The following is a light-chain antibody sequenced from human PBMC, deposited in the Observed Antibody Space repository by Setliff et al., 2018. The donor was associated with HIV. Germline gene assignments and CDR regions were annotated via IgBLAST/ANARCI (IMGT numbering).Light chain of an antibody. CDR2: DVS. Sequence: QSVLTQPASMSGSPGQSITISCIGTSSDVGGYDFVSWYQQRPGKAPKLIIFDVSERPSGVSHRFSASKSGNTASLTISGLQTEDEANYFCASYRSPATYVFGIGTKVTVL. J-gene: IGLJ1*01. V-gene: IGLV2-14*03. CDR3: ASYRSPATYV. CDR1: SSDVGGYDF.